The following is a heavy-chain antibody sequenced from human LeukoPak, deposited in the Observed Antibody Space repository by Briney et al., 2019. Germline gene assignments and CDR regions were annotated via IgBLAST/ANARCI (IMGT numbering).Heavy chain of an antibody. Sequence: PSETLSLTCTVSGGSISSYYWSWIRLPAGKGLEWIGRIYTSGSTNYNPSLKSRVTMSVDTSKNQFSLKLSSVTAADTAVYYCARDYVLLWFGVPTGAFDIWGQGTMVTVSS. D-gene: IGHD3-10*01. V-gene: IGHV4-4*07. CDR2: IYTSGST. CDR1: GGSISSYY. CDR3: ARDYVLLWFGVPTGAFDI. J-gene: IGHJ3*02.